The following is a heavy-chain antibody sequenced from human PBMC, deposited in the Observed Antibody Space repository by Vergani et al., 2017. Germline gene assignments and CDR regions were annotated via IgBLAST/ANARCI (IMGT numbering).Heavy chain of an antibody. D-gene: IGHD5-18*01. V-gene: IGHV1-8*02. J-gene: IGHJ4*02. Sequence: QVQLVQSGAEVKKPGASVKVSCKASGYTFTGYYMHWVRQATGQGLEWMGWMNPNSGNTGYAQKFQGRVTMTRNTSISTAYMELSSLRSEDTAVYYCARGPKRYSYGYIYYWGQGTLVTVSS. CDR1: GYTFTGYY. CDR2: MNPNSGNT. CDR3: ARGPKRYSYGYIYY.